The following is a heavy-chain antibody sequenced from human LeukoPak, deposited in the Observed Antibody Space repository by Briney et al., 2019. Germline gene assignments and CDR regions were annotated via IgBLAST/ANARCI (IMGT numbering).Heavy chain of an antibody. Sequence: GGSLRLSCTGSGFTCSDYWMTWARQAPGKGLEWVANLRPDGSDKYYVDSVKGRFTISRDNAKKLVYLQMNSLRAEDTAVYYCPRDAYDDASESWGQGTLVTVSS. CDR3: PRDAYDDASES. D-gene: IGHD3-3*01. CDR1: GFTCSDYW. V-gene: IGHV3-7*01. CDR2: LRPDGSDK. J-gene: IGHJ5*02.